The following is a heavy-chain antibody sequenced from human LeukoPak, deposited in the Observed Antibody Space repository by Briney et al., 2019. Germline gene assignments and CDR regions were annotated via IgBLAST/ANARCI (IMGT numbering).Heavy chain of an antibody. CDR1: GFTFSTYW. CDR2: IKRDGSEK. J-gene: IGHJ4*02. CDR3: ARDSSGNLDY. Sequence: GGSLRLSCAASGFTFSTYWMAWVRQAPGKGPEWVANIKRDGSEKYYVESVKGRFTISRDNAKNSLFLQMNSLTAEDPSIYYCARDSSGNLDYWGQGALVTVSS. V-gene: IGHV3-7*01. D-gene: IGHD1-26*01.